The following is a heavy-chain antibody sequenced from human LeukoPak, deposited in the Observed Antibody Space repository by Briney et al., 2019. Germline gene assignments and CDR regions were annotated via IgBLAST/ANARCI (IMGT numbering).Heavy chain of an antibody. D-gene: IGHD6-13*01. CDR1: GGTFSSYA. Sequence: GASVKVSCKASGGTFSSYAISWVRQAPGQGLEWMGGIIPIFGTANYAQKFQGRVTITTDEPTSTAYMELSSLRSEDTAVYYCARSPSSSWHFDYWGQGTLVTVSS. CDR3: ARSPSSSWHFDY. CDR2: IIPIFGTA. J-gene: IGHJ4*02. V-gene: IGHV1-69*05.